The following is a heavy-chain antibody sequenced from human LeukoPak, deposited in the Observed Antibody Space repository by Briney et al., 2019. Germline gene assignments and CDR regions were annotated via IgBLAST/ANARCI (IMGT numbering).Heavy chain of an antibody. Sequence: GGSLRLSCAASGFTFSSYAMSWVRQAPGKGLEWVSAISGSGGSTYYADSVKGRFTISRDNSKNTLYLQMNSLRAEDTAVYYCARDLGSTYGFWSGYYRYWGQGTLVTVSS. J-gene: IGHJ4*02. D-gene: IGHD3-3*01. CDR3: ARDLGSTYGFWSGYYRY. CDR2: ISGSGGST. CDR1: GFTFSSYA. V-gene: IGHV3-23*01.